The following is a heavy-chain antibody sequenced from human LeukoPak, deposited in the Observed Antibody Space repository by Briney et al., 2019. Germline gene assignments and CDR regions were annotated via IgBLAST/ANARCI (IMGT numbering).Heavy chain of an antibody. J-gene: IGHJ4*02. CDR3: ARADLWFGEFDY. CDR1: GGSISSYY. CDR2: IYYSGST. V-gene: IGHV4-59*01. Sequence: PSETLSLTCTVSGGSISSYYWSWIRQPPGKGLEWIGYIYYSGSTNYNPSLKSRVTISVDTSKNQFSLKLSSVTAADTAAYYCARADLWFGEFDYWGQGTLVTVSS. D-gene: IGHD3-10*01.